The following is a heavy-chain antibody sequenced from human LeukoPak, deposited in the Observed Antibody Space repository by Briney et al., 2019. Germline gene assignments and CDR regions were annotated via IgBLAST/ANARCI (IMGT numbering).Heavy chain of an antibody. Sequence: PGGSLRLSCAASGFTFSNAWMSWVRQAPGKGLEWVGRIKSKTDGGTTDYAAPVKGRFTISRDDSKNTLYLQMNSLKTEDTAVYYCTTRVRATRNYYYYGMDVWGQGTTVTVSS. CDR1: GFTFSNAW. D-gene: IGHD1-26*01. J-gene: IGHJ6*02. CDR2: IKSKTDGGTT. V-gene: IGHV3-15*01. CDR3: TTRVRATRNYYYYGMDV.